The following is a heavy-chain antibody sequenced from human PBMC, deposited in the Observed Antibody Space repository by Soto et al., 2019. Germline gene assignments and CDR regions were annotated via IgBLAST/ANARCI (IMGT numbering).Heavy chain of an antibody. V-gene: IGHV1-3*01. CDR3: AREKQLPPDYYYYYGMDV. CDR1: GYTYISYS. J-gene: IGHJ6*02. D-gene: IGHD6-13*01. Sequence: ASVKVSCKASGYTYISYSVHWVRQAPGQRLEWMGGINPVIGNTNYAQKFQGRVTITADESTSTAYMELSSLRSEDTAVYYCAREKQLPPDYYYYYGMDVWGQGTTVTVS. CDR2: INPVIGNT.